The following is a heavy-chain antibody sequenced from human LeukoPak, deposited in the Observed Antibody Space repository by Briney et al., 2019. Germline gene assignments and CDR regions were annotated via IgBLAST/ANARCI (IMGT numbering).Heavy chain of an antibody. CDR2: INTIGST. CDR1: GVSISTYS. Sequence: PSETLSLTCTVSGFVSGVSISTYSWSWFRQPAGKGLEWLGRINTIGSTNYNPSLKSRVTISEDKSNNQLSLRLSSVTAADTAVYFCARDSRGTAPWYFNVWGRGTLVTVSS. CDR3: ARDSRGTAPWYFNV. D-gene: IGHD3-22*01. J-gene: IGHJ2*01. V-gene: IGHV4-4*07.